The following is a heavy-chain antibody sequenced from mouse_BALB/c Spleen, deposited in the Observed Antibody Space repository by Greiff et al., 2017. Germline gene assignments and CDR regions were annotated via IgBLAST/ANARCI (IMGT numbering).Heavy chain of an antibody. Sequence: DVKLVESGGGLVKPGGSLKLSCAASGFTFSSYAMSWVRQSPEKRLEWVAEISSGGSYTYYPDTVTGRFTISRDNAKNTLYLEMSSLRSEDTAMYYCAREGYYGSSYDAMDYWGQGTSVTVSS. CDR1: GFTFSSYA. J-gene: IGHJ4*01. CDR2: ISSGGSYT. CDR3: AREGYYGSSYDAMDY. D-gene: IGHD1-1*01. V-gene: IGHV5-9-4*01.